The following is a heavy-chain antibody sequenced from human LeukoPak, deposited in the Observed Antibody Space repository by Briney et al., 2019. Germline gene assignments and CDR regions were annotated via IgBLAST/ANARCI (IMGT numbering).Heavy chain of an antibody. D-gene: IGHD4/OR15-4a*01. CDR1: GDSITSGAYY. CDR2: VYYSGSI. J-gene: IGHJ5*02. Sequence: PSEALSLTCSVSGDSITSGAYYWAWLRPPPGEGLEWIGSVYYSGSIKYNPSLKGRVSISRDMSKNQFSLNLNSVNATDTAVYYCARRDYAAWFDPWGQGTLVTVSS. CDR3: ARRDYAAWFDP. V-gene: IGHV4-39*07.